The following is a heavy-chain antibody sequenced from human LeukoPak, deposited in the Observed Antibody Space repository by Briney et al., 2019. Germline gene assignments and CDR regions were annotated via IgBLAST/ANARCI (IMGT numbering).Heavy chain of an antibody. D-gene: IGHD4-17*01. CDR2: ISAYNGNT. CDR1: GYTFTSYG. J-gene: IGHJ5*02. V-gene: IGHV1-18*01. Sequence: ASVKVSCKASGYTFTSYGISWVRQAPGQGLEWMGWISAYNGNTNYAQKLQGRVTMTTDTSTSTAYMGLRSLRSDDTAVYYCARGAAPYGDYRNWFDPWGQGTLVTVSS. CDR3: ARGAAPYGDYRNWFDP.